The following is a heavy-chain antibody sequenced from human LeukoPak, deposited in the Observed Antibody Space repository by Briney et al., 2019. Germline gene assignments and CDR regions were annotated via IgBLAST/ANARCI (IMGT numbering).Heavy chain of an antibody. CDR3: ARDLDWGAFDA. J-gene: IGHJ5*02. D-gene: IGHD3-9*01. CDR1: GFTFPRHG. V-gene: IGHV3-23*01. CDR2: ISPSGSIL. Sequence: GGSLRLSCAASGFTFPRHGINWVRQAPGKGLEWVSGISPSGSILYYADAVKGRFTISRDNSKNTVSLQMNSLRAEDTALYYCARDLDWGAFDAWGQGTLVTVSS.